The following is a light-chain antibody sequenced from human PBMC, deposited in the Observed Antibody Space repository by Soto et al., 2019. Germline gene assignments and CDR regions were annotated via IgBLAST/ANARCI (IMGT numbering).Light chain of an antibody. CDR1: SSDVGAYNY. V-gene: IGLV2-8*01. CDR2: EVS. Sequence: QSVLAQPPSAXGSPGQSVTISCTGTSSDVGAYNYVSWYQQLPGKAPKLIIYEVSKRPSGVPDRFSGSKSGNTASLTVSGLQAEDEADYYCTSYAGTYSFFYVFGTGTKVTVL. J-gene: IGLJ1*01. CDR3: TSYAGTYSFFYV.